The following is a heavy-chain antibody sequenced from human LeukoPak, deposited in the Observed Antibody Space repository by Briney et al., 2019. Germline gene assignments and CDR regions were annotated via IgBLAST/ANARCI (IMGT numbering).Heavy chain of an antibody. CDR3: ARLQPSRIRFVFDY. CDR2: INHSGST. V-gene: IGHV4-34*01. Sequence: GSLRLSCAASGFTFSSYWMSWIRQPPGKGLEWIGEINHSGSTNYNPSLKSRVTISVDTSKNQFSLKLSSVTAADTAVYYCARLQPSRIRFVFDYWGQGTLVTVSS. D-gene: IGHD3-10*01. CDR1: GFTFSSYW. J-gene: IGHJ4*02.